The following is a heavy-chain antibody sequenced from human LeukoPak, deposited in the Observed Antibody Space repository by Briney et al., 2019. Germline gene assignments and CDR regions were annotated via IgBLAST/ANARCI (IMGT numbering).Heavy chain of an antibody. CDR1: GGSFSGYY. CDR3: ARGWNSGYDRTFDY. J-gene: IGHJ4*02. CDR2: INHSGST. Sequence: SETLSLTCAVYGGSFSGYYWSWIRQPPGKGLEWIGEINHSGSTNYNPSLKSRVTISVDTSKNQFSLKLSSVTAADTAVYHCARGWNSGYDRTFDYWGQGTLVTVSS. V-gene: IGHV4-34*01. D-gene: IGHD5-12*01.